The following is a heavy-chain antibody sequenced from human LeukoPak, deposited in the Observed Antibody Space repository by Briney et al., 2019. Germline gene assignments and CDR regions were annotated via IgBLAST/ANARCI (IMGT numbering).Heavy chain of an antibody. V-gene: IGHV4-34*01. J-gene: IGHJ6*03. Sequence: SETLSLTCTVSGVSISSYYWSWIRQPPGKGLEWIGEINHSGSTNYNPSLKSRVTISVDTSKNQFSLKLSSVTAADTAVYYCARARIQLWLLYYYYYMDVWGKGTTVTVSS. CDR1: GVSISSYY. CDR2: INHSGST. D-gene: IGHD5-18*01. CDR3: ARARIQLWLLYYYYYMDV.